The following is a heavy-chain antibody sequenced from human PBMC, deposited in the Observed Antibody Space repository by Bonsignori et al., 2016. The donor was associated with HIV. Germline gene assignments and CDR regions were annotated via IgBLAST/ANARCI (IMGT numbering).Heavy chain of an antibody. CDR2: IYYTGST. J-gene: IGHJ5*02. CDR3: ASSGRGVGDMGS. Sequence: WIRQPPGKGLEWIGYIYYTGSTNYNPSLKSRVTISVDTSKNQFSLKLSSVTAADTAVYYCASSGRGVGDMGSWGQGTLVTVSS. D-gene: IGHD1-26*01. V-gene: IGHV4-59*01.